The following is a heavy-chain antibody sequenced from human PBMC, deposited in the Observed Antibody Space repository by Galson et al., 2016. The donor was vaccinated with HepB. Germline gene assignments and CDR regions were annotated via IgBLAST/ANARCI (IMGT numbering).Heavy chain of an antibody. Sequence: SETLSLTCTVSGGSISSYYWSWIRQPPGKGLEWIGYIYYSGSTNYNPSLKSRVTISVETSKNQFSLKLSSVTAADTAVYYCARDGPFPASRAAGTYYFDYWGQGSLVTASS. D-gene: IGHD6-13*01. V-gene: IGHV4-59*01. CDR2: IYYSGST. CDR1: GGSISSYY. CDR3: ARDGPFPASRAAGTYYFDY. J-gene: IGHJ4*02.